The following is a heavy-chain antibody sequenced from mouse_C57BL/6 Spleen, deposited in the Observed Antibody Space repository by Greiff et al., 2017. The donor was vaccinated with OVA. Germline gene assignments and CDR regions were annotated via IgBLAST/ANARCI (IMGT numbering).Heavy chain of an antibody. D-gene: IGHD1-1*01. CDR1: GFTFSDYY. Sequence: DVMLVESGGGLVQPGGSLKLSCAASGFTFSDYYMYWGGKTGGWGLEWVVEVGTVVGGSYVPDTVNGRFTISRDNAKNTLYLQMSRLKSEDTAMYYCASPDYYGSSPAWFAYWGQGTLVTVSA. V-gene: IGHV5-12*01. CDR3: ASPDYYGSSPAWFAY. J-gene: IGHJ3*01. CDR2: VGTVVGGS.